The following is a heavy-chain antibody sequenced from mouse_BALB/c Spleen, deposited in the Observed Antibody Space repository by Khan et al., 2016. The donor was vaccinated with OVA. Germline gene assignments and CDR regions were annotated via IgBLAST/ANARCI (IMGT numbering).Heavy chain of an antibody. CDR3: ARDRYDDIDY. J-gene: IGHJ2*01. V-gene: IGHV9-2-1*01. CDR2: INTETGEP. D-gene: IGHD2-14*01. Sequence: QIQLVQSGPKLKKPGETVKISCKASGYTFTDYSMHWVKQAPGRGLKWMGWINTETGEPTYADDFKGRFVFSLETSASTAYLQINNLKNKDTATYFCARDRYDDIDYWGQGTTLTVSS. CDR1: GYTFTDYS.